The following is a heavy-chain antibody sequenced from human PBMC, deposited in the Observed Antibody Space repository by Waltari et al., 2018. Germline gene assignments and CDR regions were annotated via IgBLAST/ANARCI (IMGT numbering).Heavy chain of an antibody. CDR1: GGTFSSYA. CDR2: IIPIFGTA. D-gene: IGHD6-13*01. Sequence: QVQLVQSGAEVKTPGSSVKVSCKASGGTFSSYAIRCVRQSPGQGLEWMGGIIPIFGTANYAQKFQGRVTITADKSTSTAYMELSSLRSEDTAVYYCARGGQQLVPEWFDPWGQGTLVTVSS. J-gene: IGHJ5*02. V-gene: IGHV1-69*14. CDR3: ARGGQQLVPEWFDP.